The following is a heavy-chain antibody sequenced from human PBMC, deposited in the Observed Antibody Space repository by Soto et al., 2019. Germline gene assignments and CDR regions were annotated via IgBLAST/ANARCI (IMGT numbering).Heavy chain of an antibody. J-gene: IGHJ4*02. CDR3: ARGLGTDLDDFDY. CDR2: INTGNGNT. V-gene: IGHV1-3*04. CDR1: GYTFTNYA. D-gene: IGHD2-8*02. Sequence: GASVKVSCKASGYTFTNYAMLWMRQAPGQRLEWMGWINTGNGNTKYSQKFQGRVTITRDTSASTAYVELSSLRTEDTAVYYCARGLGTDLDDFDYWGQGTLVTVSS.